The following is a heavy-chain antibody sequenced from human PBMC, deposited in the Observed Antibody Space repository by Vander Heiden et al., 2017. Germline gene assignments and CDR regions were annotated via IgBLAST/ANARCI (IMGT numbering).Heavy chain of an antibody. J-gene: IGHJ4*02. CDR1: GYTFTSYY. V-gene: IGHV1-46*01. Sequence: QVQLALSGAEVKKPGASVKVSCKSSGYTFTSYYMHWVGPAPGQGLEWLGISNPSGGSTRYAEKYQGRVTMARDTSTSTVYMELISLRSEDTAVYYCARSYDSSGYDDYWGQGTLVTVSS. D-gene: IGHD3-22*01. CDR3: ARSYDSSGYDDY. CDR2: SNPSGGST.